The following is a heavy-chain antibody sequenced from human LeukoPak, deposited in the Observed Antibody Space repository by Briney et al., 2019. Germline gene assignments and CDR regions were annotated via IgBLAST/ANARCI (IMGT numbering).Heavy chain of an antibody. CDR2: IYYSGST. V-gene: IGHV4-59*01. CDR3: ARAESYYSYFDY. Sequence: SETLSLTCTVSGGSISTYYWSWIRQPPGKGLEWIGHIYYSGSTNYNPSLKSRVTMSVDTSKNQFSLKLSSVAAADTAVYYCARAESYYSYFDYWGQGALVTVSS. D-gene: IGHD1-26*01. CDR1: GGSISTYY. J-gene: IGHJ4*02.